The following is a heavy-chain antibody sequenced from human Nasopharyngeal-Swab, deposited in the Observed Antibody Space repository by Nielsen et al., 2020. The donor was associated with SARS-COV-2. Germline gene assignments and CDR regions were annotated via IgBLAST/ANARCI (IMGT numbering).Heavy chain of an antibody. D-gene: IGHD3-22*01. CDR2: IIPIFGIA. CDR3: ASQGGGDYYDSRRYYNYVMDV. V-gene: IGHV1-69*04. Sequence: SVKVSCKASGGTFSSYAISWVRQAPGQGLEWMGRIIPIFGIATYAQKLQGRVTITAGKSTSTAYMELGSLRSEGPDVYYCASQGGGDYYDSRRYYNYVMDVWGQGTTVTVSS. J-gene: IGHJ6*02. CDR1: GGTFSSYA.